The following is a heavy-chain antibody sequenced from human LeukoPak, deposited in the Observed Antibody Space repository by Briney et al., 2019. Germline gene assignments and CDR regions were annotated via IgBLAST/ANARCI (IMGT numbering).Heavy chain of an antibody. CDR2: IYSSNSD. CDR1: GFSLSRSGEG. CDR3: AHRLHAYGEYDF. D-gene: IGHD2/OR15-2a*01. J-gene: IGHJ4*02. Sequence: SGPTLVNPTQTLTLTCTFSGFSLSRSGEGVGWIRQPPGKALEWLARIYSSNSDLYSASLRSRLTVSEDTSKSQVVLTMTNMDPVDTATYYCAHRLHAYGEYDFWGQGILVTVSS. V-gene: IGHV2-5*01.